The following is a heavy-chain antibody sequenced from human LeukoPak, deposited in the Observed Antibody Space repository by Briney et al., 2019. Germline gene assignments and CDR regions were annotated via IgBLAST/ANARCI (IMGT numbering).Heavy chain of an antibody. Sequence: GGSLRLSCAASGFTFSSYAMSWVRQAPGKGLXXXSAISGSGGSTYYADSVKGRFTISRDNSKNTLFLQMNSLRAEDTAVYYCAKTITMVAAYYYGMDVWGQGTTVTVSS. CDR2: ISGSGGST. V-gene: IGHV3-23*01. D-gene: IGHD3-10*01. J-gene: IGHJ6*02. CDR1: GFTFSSYA. CDR3: AKTITMVAAYYYGMDV.